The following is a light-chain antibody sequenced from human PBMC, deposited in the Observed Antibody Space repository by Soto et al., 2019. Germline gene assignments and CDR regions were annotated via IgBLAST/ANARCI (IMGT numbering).Light chain of an antibody. CDR3: QQYVSSPLT. V-gene: IGKV3-20*01. J-gene: IGKJ4*01. Sequence: EIVLTQSPATLSLSPGERATLSCRASQSVSRSYLVWYQQKPGQAPRLLIYDTSSRATGIPDRFSGSGSGTDFTLTISRLEPEDFAVYYCQQYVSSPLTFGGGTKVDIK. CDR2: DTS. CDR1: QSVSRSY.